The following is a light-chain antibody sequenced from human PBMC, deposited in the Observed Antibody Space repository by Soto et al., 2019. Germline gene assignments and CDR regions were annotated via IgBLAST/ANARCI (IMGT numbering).Light chain of an antibody. J-gene: IGKJ4*01. CDR2: AAS. V-gene: IGKV1-27*01. CDR3: QNYNSAPLT. Sequence: DIQMTQSPSSLSASVGDRVTITCRASQGITHYLAWYQQKPGKVPKLLIYAASTLQSGVPSRFSGGGSGADFTLTISCLQPEDVATYYCQNYNSAPLTFGVWTKVEIK. CDR1: QGITHY.